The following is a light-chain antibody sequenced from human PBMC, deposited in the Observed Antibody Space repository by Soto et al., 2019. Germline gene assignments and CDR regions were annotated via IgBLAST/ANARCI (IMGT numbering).Light chain of an antibody. Sequence: QPVLTQPPSVSGTPGLRVNISCSGGICNIGKDTVNWYQQLPGTAPKLLMFNDDKRPSGVPDRFSGSRSGTSASLAISGLQSDDEAVYFCSTWDDSLNGWVFGGGTKVTVL. CDR3: STWDDSLNGWV. V-gene: IGLV1-44*01. CDR1: ICNIGKDT. CDR2: NDD. J-gene: IGLJ3*02.